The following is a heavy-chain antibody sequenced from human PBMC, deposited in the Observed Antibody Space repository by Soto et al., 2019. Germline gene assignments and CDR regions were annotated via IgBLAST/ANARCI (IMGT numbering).Heavy chain of an antibody. CDR3: ARAYGSGSYLTDYYYYYGMDV. V-gene: IGHV1-2*04. CDR1: GYTFTGYY. J-gene: IGHJ6*02. D-gene: IGHD3-10*01. CDR2: INPNSGGT. Sequence: GASVKVSCKASGYTFTGYYMHWVRQAPGQGLEWMGWINPNSGGTNYAQKFQGWVTMTRDTSISTAYMELSRLRSDDTAVYYCARAYGSGSYLTDYYYYYGMDVWGQGTTVTVSS.